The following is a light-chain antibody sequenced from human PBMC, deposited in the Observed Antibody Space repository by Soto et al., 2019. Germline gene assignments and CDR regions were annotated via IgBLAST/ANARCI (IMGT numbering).Light chain of an antibody. V-gene: IGLV2-8*01. CDR2: EVY. CDR1: SSDVGGYNY. CDR3: SSYAGGDNLVV. Sequence: QSALTQPPSASGSPGQSVTISCTGTSSDVGGYNYVSWYQQHPGKAPKLMIYEVYKRPSGVPDRFSGSKSGNTASLTVSGLQAEDEADYYCSSYAGGDNLVVFGGGTKLTVL. J-gene: IGLJ2*01.